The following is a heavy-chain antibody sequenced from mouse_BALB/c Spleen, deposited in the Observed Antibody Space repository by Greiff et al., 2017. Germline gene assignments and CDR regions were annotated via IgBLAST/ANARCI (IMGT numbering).Heavy chain of an antibody. Sequence: EVNVVESGGGLVKPGGSLKLSCAASGFTFSSYAMSWVRQTPEKRLEWVASISSGGSTYYPDSVKGRFTISRDNARNILYLQMSSLRSEDTAMYYCARSLYGNYYYYAMDYWGQGTSVTVSS. D-gene: IGHD2-1*01. CDR3: ARSLYGNYYYYAMDY. CDR1: GFTFSSYA. V-gene: IGHV5-6-5*01. J-gene: IGHJ4*01. CDR2: ISSGGST.